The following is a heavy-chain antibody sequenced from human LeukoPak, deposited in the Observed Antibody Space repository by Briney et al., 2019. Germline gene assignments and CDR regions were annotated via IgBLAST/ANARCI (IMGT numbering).Heavy chain of an antibody. CDR2: IYSGGGT. D-gene: IGHD3-3*01. Sequence: GGSLRLSCAASGFTFSSNYMSWVRQAPGKGLEWVSVIYSGGGTYYADSVKGRFTISRGNSKNTLYLQMNSLRAEDTAVYYCARLDFWSAPKDYWGQGTLVTVSS. V-gene: IGHV3-66*02. CDR3: ARLDFWSAPKDY. CDR1: GFTFSSNY. J-gene: IGHJ4*02.